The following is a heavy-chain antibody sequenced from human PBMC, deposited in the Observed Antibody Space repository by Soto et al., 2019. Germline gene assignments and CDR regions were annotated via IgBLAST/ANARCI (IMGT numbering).Heavy chain of an antibody. CDR1: GGSISSGGSS. D-gene: IGHD6-19*01. J-gene: IGHJ4*02. Sequence: PSETLSLTCAVSGGSISSGGSSWSWIRQPPGKGLEWIGYIYHSGSTYYNPSLKSRVTISVDRSKNQFSLKLSSVTAADTAVYYCARAADSSGPVALGYWGQGTLVTVS. V-gene: IGHV4-30-2*01. CDR2: IYHSGST. CDR3: ARAADSSGPVALGY.